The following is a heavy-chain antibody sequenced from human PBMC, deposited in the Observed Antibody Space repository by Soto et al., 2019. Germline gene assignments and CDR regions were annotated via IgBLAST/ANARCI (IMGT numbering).Heavy chain of an antibody. CDR2: IHHSGST. V-gene: IGHV4-4*02. Sequence: QVQLQESGPGLVKPSGTLSLTCAVSGGSISSSNWWSWVRQPPGKGLEWIGEIHHSGSTNYNPSLKIRVTLSVDKSKNQFSLKLSSVTAADTAVYYCARWYSSGGVDYWGQGTLVTVSS. D-gene: IGHD6-19*01. CDR3: ARWYSSGGVDY. J-gene: IGHJ4*02. CDR1: GGSISSSNW.